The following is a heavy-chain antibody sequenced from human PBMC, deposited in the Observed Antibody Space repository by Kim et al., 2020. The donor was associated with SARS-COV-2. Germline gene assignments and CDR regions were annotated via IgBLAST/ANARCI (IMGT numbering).Heavy chain of an antibody. CDR2: ISYDGSDK. Sequence: GGSLRLSCAASGFTFSNYVMHWVRQAPGKGLEWVAVISYDGSDKYYADSVKGRFTISRDNSKNTLYLQMNSLRAEDTAVYYCAKVYNILTGYFDPSPFQYWGQGTLVTASS. V-gene: IGHV3-30*18. J-gene: IGHJ4*02. D-gene: IGHD3-9*01. CDR1: GFTFSNYV. CDR3: AKVYNILTGYFDPSPFQY.